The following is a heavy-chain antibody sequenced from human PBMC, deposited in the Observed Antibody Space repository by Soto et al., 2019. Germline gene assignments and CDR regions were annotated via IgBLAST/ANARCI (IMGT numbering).Heavy chain of an antibody. Sequence: SETLSLTCAVSGASISGSYYYWAWLRQSPGKGPEWIGSVFYTGFTSYNPSLESRVSMSVDTSKSQFSLKLSAVTAADTAVYYCATSQKGYNWNYFDHWGQGALVTVSS. V-gene: IGHV4-39*01. J-gene: IGHJ4*02. D-gene: IGHD1-20*01. CDR1: GASISGSYYY. CDR2: VFYTGFT. CDR3: ATSQKGYNWNYFDH.